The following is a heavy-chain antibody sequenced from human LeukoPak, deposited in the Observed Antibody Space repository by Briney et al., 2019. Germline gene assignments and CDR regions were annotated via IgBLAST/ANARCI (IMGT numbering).Heavy chain of an antibody. D-gene: IGHD4-17*01. J-gene: IGHJ4*02. CDR1: GGSISSGDYY. CDR3: ARDDYGDCDFDC. Sequence: SETLSLTCTVSGGSISSGDYYWSWIRQPPGKGLEWIGYIYYSGSTYYNPSLKSRVTISVDTSKNQFSLKLSSVTAADTAVYYCARDDYGDCDFDCWGQETLATGSP. CDR2: IYYSGST. V-gene: IGHV4-30-4*02.